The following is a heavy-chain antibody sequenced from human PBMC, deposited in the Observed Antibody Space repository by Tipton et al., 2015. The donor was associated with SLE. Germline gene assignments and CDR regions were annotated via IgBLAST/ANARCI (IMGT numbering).Heavy chain of an antibody. D-gene: IGHD5-18*01. CDR3: ARRDTAMAPFGY. V-gene: IGHV4-34*01. CDR2: INHSGST. CDR1: GGSFSGYY. J-gene: IGHJ4*02. Sequence: TLSLTCAVYGGSFSGYYWSWIRQPPGKGLEWIGEINHSGSTNYNPSLKSRVTISVDTSKNKFSLKLSSVTAADTAVYYCARRDTAMAPFGYWGQGTLVTVSS.